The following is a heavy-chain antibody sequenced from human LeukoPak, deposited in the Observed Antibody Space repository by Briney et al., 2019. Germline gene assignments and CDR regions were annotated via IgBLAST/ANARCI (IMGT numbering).Heavy chain of an antibody. CDR3: ARGVLMVYAPYYFDY. CDR1: GGTFSSYA. V-gene: IGHV1-69*05. D-gene: IGHD2-8*01. Sequence: SVKVSCKASGGTFSSYAISWVRQAPGQGLEWMGGIIPIFGTANYAQKFQGRVTITTDESTSTAYVELSSLRSEDTAVYYCARGVLMVYAPYYFDYWGQGTLVTVSS. CDR2: IIPIFGTA. J-gene: IGHJ4*02.